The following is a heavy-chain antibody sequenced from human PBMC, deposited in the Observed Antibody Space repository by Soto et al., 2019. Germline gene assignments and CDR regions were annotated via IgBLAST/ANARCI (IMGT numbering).Heavy chain of an antibody. Sequence: PSETLSLTCTVSGGSISSYYWSWIRQPPGKGLEWIGYIYYSGSTNYNPSLKSRVTISVDTSKNQFSLKLSSVTAADTAVYYCAREMIVGADAFDIWGQGTMVTVSS. D-gene: IGHD3-22*01. CDR1: GGSISSYY. CDR3: AREMIVGADAFDI. CDR2: IYYSGST. J-gene: IGHJ3*02. V-gene: IGHV4-59*01.